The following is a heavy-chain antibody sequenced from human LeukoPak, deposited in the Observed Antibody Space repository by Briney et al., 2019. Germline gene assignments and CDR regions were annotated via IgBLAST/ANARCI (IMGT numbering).Heavy chain of an antibody. Sequence: SETLSLTCTVSGAPTRTYYWDWIRQAPGKGLEWIGCISDSGTTYYNSSLKSRVTISLDTSKNHFSLKLTSVTAADTAVYFCTKGYYEPFDYWGQGMMVTVSS. CDR1: GAPTRTYY. CDR2: ISDSGTT. V-gene: IGHV4-59*01. CDR3: TKGYYEPFDY. D-gene: IGHD3-22*01. J-gene: IGHJ4*02.